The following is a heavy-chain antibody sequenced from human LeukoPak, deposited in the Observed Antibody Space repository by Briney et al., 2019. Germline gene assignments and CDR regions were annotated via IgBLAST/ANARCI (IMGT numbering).Heavy chain of an antibody. CDR2: ISWNSGGI. CDR3: AKDRGTGWYYYYYMDV. CDR1: GFTFHDYA. V-gene: IGHV3-9*01. J-gene: IGHJ6*03. Sequence: PGGALRLSCPVSGFTFHDYAMHWVRQAPGKGLEWVSSISWNSGGIGYVDSVQGRFTISRDNAKNSLYLQMNSLRAEDTALYYCAKDRGTGWYYYYYMDVWGKGTTVTVSS. D-gene: IGHD6-19*01.